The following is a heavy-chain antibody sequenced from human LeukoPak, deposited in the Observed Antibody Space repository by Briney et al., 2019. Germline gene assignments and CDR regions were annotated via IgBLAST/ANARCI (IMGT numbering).Heavy chain of an antibody. J-gene: IGHJ1*01. D-gene: IGHD1-26*01. V-gene: IGHV3-53*01. CDR1: GFIVSSNY. Sequence: GGSLRLSCAASGFIVSSNYMSWVRQAPGKWLEWVSIIYSGGTTYYADSVRGRFSISRDNSKNTVFLQMNNLRAEDTAVYYCATLTVGATGYFQHWGQGTLVSVSS. CDR3: ATLTVGATGYFQH. CDR2: IYSGGTT.